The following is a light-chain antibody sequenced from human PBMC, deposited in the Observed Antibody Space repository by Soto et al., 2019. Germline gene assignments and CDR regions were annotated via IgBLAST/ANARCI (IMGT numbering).Light chain of an antibody. V-gene: IGKV3D-20*02. J-gene: IGKJ5*01. CDR1: QSVSSSY. Sequence: EIALTQSPGTLSLSAGERATLSCRASQSVSSSYLAWYQQKNGQAPRLLIYDASNRATGIPARFSGSGSGTDFNLTISSLEPEDFAVYYCQQRSNWPVTFGQGTRLEI. CDR3: QQRSNWPVT. CDR2: DAS.